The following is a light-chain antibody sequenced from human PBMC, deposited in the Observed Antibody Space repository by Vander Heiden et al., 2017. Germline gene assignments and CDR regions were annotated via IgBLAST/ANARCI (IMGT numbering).Light chain of an antibody. V-gene: IGKV1-5*03. CDR1: QSISSW. Sequence: DSQMTQSPSTLSASVGDRVTSTCRASQSISSWLAWYQQKPGKAPKLLIYKASSLESGVPSRFSGSGSGTEFTPTISILQPDDFATYYFQQDNSYSRTFGQGTQVEIK. CDR2: KAS. J-gene: IGKJ1*01. CDR3: QQDNSYSRT.